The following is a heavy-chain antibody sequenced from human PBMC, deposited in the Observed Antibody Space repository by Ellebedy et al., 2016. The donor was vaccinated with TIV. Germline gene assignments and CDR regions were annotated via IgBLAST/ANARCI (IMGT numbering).Heavy chain of an antibody. CDR1: GFTFSSYS. CDR3: ARVARYYYDSSGYPDY. Sequence: GESLKISXAASGFTFSSYSMNWVRQAPGKGLEWVSYISSSSSTIYYADSVKGRFTISRDNAKNSLYLQMNSLRAEDTAVYYCARVARYYYDSSGYPDYWGQGTLVTVSS. D-gene: IGHD3-22*01. CDR2: ISSSSSTI. J-gene: IGHJ4*02. V-gene: IGHV3-48*04.